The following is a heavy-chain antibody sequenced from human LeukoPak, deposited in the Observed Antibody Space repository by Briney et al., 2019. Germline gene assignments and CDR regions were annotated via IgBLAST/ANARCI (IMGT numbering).Heavy chain of an antibody. J-gene: IGHJ4*02. CDR3: ARRKDYYDSSGYSPLLDY. Sequence: TWVRQAPGKGLEWIGEIYHSGSTNYNPSLKSRVTISVDKSKNQFSLKLSSVTAADTAVYYCARRKDYYDSSGYSPLLDYWGQGTLVTVSS. CDR2: IYHSGST. V-gene: IGHV4/OR15-8*01. D-gene: IGHD3-22*01.